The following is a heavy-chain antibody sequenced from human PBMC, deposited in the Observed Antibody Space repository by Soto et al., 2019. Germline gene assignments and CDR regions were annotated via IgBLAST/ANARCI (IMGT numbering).Heavy chain of an antibody. CDR3: ARDGAVADNSNFDY. CDR2: INAGNSNT. D-gene: IGHD6-19*01. CDR1: GYTFTRYA. V-gene: IGHV1-3*01. Sequence: GASVKVSCKASGYTFTRYAMHWVRQAPGQRLEWMGWINAGNSNTKYSQKFQGRVTITRDTSASTAYMELSSLRSEDTAVYYCARDGAVADNSNFDYWGQGILVT. J-gene: IGHJ4*02.